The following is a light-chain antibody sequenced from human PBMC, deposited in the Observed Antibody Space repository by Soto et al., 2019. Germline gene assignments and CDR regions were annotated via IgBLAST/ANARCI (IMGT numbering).Light chain of an antibody. J-gene: IGLJ3*02. CDR1: SGHINYD. Sequence: QLVLTQSPSASASLGASVKLTCTLSSGHINYDIAWHQQQPGKGPRYLMKLNSDGSHFKGDGIPDRFSGSSSGAERYLTISSLQSEDEADYYCQAWGAGIRVFGGGTQLTVL. CDR3: QAWGAGIRV. V-gene: IGLV4-69*01. CDR2: LNSDGSH.